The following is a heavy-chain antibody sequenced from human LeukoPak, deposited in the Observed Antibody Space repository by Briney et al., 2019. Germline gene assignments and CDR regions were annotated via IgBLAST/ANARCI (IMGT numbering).Heavy chain of an antibody. J-gene: IGHJ4*02. CDR2: ISSSGDSI. D-gene: IGHD3-22*01. CDR3: ARHSSGHFRLDY. V-gene: IGHV3-11*01. Sequence: GGSLRLSCAASGFTFSNYYMSWIRQAPGKGLEWVSYISSSGDSIYYADSVKGRFTISRDNAKNSLYLQMNSLRAEDTAMYYCARHSSGHFRLDYWGQGTLVTVSS. CDR1: GFTFSNYY.